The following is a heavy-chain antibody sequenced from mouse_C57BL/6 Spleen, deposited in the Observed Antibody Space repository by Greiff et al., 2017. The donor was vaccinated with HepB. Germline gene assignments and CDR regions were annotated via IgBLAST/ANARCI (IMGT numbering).Heavy chain of an antibody. J-gene: IGHJ1*03. CDR2: IDPSDSYT. CDR1: GYTFTSYW. CDR3: ARGGDWYFDV. Sequence: QVQLQQPGAELVKPGASVKLSCKASGYTFTSYWMQWVKQRPGQGLEWIGEIDPSDSYTNYNQKFKGKATLTVDTSSSTAYMQLSSLTSEDSAVYYCARGGDWYFDVWGTGTTVTVSS. V-gene: IGHV1-50*01.